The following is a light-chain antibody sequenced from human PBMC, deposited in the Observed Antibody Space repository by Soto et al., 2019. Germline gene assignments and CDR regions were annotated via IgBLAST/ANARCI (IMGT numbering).Light chain of an antibody. V-gene: IGKV3-11*01. CDR1: QSVTWY. J-gene: IGKJ4*01. CDR2: DAT. Sequence: EIVLTQSPATLSLSPGERATLSCRASQSVTWYLAWYQQKPGQAPRLLIYDATNRATGIPARFSGSGSVTDFTITISSLEPEDFAVYYCQQRTNWLTFGGGTRVEI. CDR3: QQRTNWLT.